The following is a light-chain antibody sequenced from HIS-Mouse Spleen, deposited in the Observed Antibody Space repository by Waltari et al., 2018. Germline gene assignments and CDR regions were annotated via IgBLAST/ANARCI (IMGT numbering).Light chain of an antibody. J-gene: IGKJ1*01. CDR1: QSVLYSSNNKNY. CDR2: CAS. Sequence: DIVMTQSPDSLAVSLGERPTINCKSSQSVLYSSNNKNYLAWYQQKPGQPPKLLIYCASTRESGVPDRFSGSGSGTDFTLTISSLQAEDVAVYYCQQYYSAPPWTFGQGTKVEIK. V-gene: IGKV4-1*01. CDR3: QQYYSAPPWT.